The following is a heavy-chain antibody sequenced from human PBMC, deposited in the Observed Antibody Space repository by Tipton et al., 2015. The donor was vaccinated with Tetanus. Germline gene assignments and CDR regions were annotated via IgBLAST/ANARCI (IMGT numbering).Heavy chain of an antibody. V-gene: IGHV4-34*01. D-gene: IGHD2-2*01. CDR1: GGAFSGYL. CDR3: ARAGFEGSSSSGYFDH. CDR2: INQSGST. J-gene: IGHJ4*02. Sequence: TLSLTCAVSGGAFSGYLWSWIRQSPGKGLEWIGEINQSGSTIYNPSLKSRVTIAVDTFKRQFSMTLTSATAADTAVYYCARAGFEGSSSSGYFDHWGPGVLVTVSS.